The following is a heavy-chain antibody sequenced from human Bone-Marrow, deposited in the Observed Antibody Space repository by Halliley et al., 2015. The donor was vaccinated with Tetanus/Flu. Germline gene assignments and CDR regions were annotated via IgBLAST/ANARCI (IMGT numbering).Heavy chain of an antibody. Sequence: TSSYRDYADSVKGRFTISRDNAKDPLYLEMNSLRAEDTAVYYCARSARSYDVLTGYSYYFDNWGQGTLVTVSS. CDR3: ARSARSYDVLTGYSYYFDN. D-gene: IGHD3-9*01. V-gene: IGHV3-21*01. CDR2: TSSYR. J-gene: IGHJ4*02.